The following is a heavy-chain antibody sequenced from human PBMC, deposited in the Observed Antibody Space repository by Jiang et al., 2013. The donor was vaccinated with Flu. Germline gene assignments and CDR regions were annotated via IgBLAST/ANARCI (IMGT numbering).Heavy chain of an antibody. CDR1: GYIFTNFW. J-gene: IGHJ6*02. D-gene: IGHD5-18*01. CDR3: ARQPGDTYGNFYNGLDV. V-gene: IGHV5-51*01. Sequence: LKISCKASGYIFTNFWIAWVRQMPGKGLEWMGVIYPADSDTRYSPSFQGQVTISADMSITTAYLQWGSLEASDTAIYYCARQPGDTYGNFYNGLDVWGQGTTVSVSS. CDR2: IYPADSDT.